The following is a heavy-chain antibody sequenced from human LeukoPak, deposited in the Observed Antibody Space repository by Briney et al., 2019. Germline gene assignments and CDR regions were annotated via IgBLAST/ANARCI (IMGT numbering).Heavy chain of an antibody. CDR1: GFTFSSYG. V-gene: IGHV3-30*02. CDR3: AKAPATYVVCCHYMDV. J-gene: IGHJ6*03. D-gene: IGHD2-21*01. CDR2: IRYDGSNK. Sequence: GGSLRLSCAASGFTFSSYGMHWVRQAPGKGLEWVAFIRYDGSNKYYADSVKGRFTIFRDNSKNTLYLQMNSLRVEDTAVYHCAKAPATYVVCCHYMDVWGEGTTITVSS.